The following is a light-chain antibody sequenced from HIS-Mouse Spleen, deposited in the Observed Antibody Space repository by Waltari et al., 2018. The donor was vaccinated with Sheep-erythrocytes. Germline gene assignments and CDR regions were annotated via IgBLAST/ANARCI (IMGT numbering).Light chain of an antibody. CDR3: QQYDNLLT. CDR1: QDMSNY. V-gene: IGKV1-33*01. J-gene: IGKJ4*01. CDR2: DPS. Sequence: IQMTQSPSSLSASVGDRVTITCQASQDMSNYLNWYQQKPGKAPKLLIYDPSNLETGVPSRFSGSGSETDFTFTISSLQPEDIATYYCQQYDNLLTFGGGTKVEIK.